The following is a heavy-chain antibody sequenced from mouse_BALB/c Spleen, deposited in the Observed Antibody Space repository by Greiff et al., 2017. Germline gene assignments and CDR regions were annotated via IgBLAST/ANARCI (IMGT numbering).Heavy chain of an antibody. CDR3: ARSNWDRFDY. CDR2: IYPGNVNT. J-gene: IGHJ2*01. Sequence: QVQLQQSGPELVKPGASVRISCKASGYTFTSYYIHWVKQRPGQGLEWIGWIYPGNVNTKYNEKFKGKATLTADKSSSTAYMQLSSLTSEDSAVYFCARSNWDRFDYWGQGTTLTVSS. CDR1: GYTFTSYY. V-gene: IGHV1S56*01. D-gene: IGHD4-1*01.